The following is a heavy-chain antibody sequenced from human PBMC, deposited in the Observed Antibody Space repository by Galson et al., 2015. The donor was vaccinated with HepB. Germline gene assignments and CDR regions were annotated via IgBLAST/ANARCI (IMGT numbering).Heavy chain of an antibody. CDR1: GGSISSYY. Sequence: QVQLQESGPGLVKPSETLSLTCTVSGGSISSYYWSWIRQPPGKGLEWIGCIYYSGSTNYNPSLKSRVTISVDTSKNQFSRKLGSVTAADTAVYYCARASEGVDTAMVLLDYYYGMDVWGQGTTVTVSS. CDR3: ARASEGVDTAMVLLDYYYGMDV. J-gene: IGHJ6*02. V-gene: IGHV4-59*01. CDR2: IYYSGST. D-gene: IGHD5-18*01.